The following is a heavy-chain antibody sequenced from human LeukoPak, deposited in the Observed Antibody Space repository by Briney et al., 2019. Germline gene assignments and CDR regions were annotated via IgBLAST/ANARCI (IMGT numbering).Heavy chain of an antibody. Sequence: ASVKVSCKASGYTFTNYYMHWVRQAPGQGLEWMGIINPSGGSTNYAQKFQGRVTMTRDTSTSTVYMELSSLRSEDTAVYYCARDPSVVPFDYWGQGTLVTVSS. CDR1: GYTFTNYY. V-gene: IGHV1-46*01. D-gene: IGHD2-15*01. CDR2: INPSGGST. CDR3: ARDPSVVPFDY. J-gene: IGHJ4*02.